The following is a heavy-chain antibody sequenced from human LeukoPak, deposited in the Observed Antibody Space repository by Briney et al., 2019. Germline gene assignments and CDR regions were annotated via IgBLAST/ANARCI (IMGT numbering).Heavy chain of an antibody. CDR2: IIPILGIA. CDR1: GGTFSSYA. Sequence: SVKVSCKASGGTFSSYAISWVRQAPGQGLEWMGRIIPILGIANYAQKFQGRVTMTRDTSISTAYMELSRLRSDDTAVYYCAKGGTRVGATRAFDYWGQGTLVTVSS. CDR3: AKGGTRVGATRAFDY. V-gene: IGHV1-69*04. J-gene: IGHJ4*02. D-gene: IGHD1-26*01.